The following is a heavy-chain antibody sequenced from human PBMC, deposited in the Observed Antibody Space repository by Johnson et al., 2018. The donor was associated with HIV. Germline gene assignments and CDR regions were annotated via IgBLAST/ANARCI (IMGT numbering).Heavy chain of an antibody. D-gene: IGHD6-13*01. V-gene: IGHV3-30-3*01. CDR1: GFTFSSYA. J-gene: IGHJ3*02. CDR3: ARGLAADAFDI. CDR2: ISYDGSNK. Sequence: QVQLVESGGGLVQPGGSLRLSCAASGFTFSSYAMHWVRQAPGKGLEWVAVISYDGSNKYYADSVKGRFTISRDNSKNTLYLQMNSLRAEDTAVYYCARGLAADAFDIWGQGTMVTVSS.